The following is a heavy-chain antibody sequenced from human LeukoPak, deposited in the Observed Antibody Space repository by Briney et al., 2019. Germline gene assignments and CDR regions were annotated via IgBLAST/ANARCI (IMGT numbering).Heavy chain of an antibody. D-gene: IGHD3-22*01. V-gene: IGHV3-7*03. CDR3: AKTYDSSGYT. CDR2: INEDGSQK. Sequence: GGSLRLSCAASGFSFSTFWMTWGRQAPGKGPEWVANINEDGSQKYYVDSVKGRFTISRDNGKNSLYLEMNSLRAEDTAVYYCAKTYDSSGYTWGQGTLVTVSS. CDR1: GFSFSTFW. J-gene: IGHJ5*02.